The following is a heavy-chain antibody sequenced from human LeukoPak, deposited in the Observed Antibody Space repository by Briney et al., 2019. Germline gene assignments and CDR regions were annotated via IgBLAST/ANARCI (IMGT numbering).Heavy chain of an antibody. CDR1: GYTFTSYG. D-gene: IGHD6-6*01. V-gene: IGHV1-18*01. Sequence: GASVKFSCKASGYTFTSYGISWVRQAPGQGLEWMGWISAYNGNTNYAQKLQGRVTMTTDTSTSTAYMELRSLRSDDTAVYYCARDREYSSSPDFDYWGQGTLVTVSS. CDR2: ISAYNGNT. J-gene: IGHJ4*02. CDR3: ARDREYSSSPDFDY.